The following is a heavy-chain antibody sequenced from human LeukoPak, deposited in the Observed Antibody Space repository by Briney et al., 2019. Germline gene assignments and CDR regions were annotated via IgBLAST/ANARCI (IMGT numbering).Heavy chain of an antibody. V-gene: IGHV4-59*12. J-gene: IGHJ3*01. D-gene: IGHD3-10*01. CDR1: GGSINSYY. CDR3: TRSDGYGLVGI. Sequence: SETLSLTCTVSGGSINSYYWSWIRRPPGKGLECIGYIHYTGSTNYNPSLKSRVTISVDTSKNQFSLKLSSVTAADTAVYYCTRSDGYGLVGIWGQGTMVTVSS. CDR2: IHYTGST.